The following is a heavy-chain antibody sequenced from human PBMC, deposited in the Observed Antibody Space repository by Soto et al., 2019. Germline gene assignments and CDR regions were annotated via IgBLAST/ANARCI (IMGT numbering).Heavy chain of an antibody. D-gene: IGHD3-22*01. Sequence: PGGSLRLSCAASGFTFSSYWMSWVRQAPGKGLEWVANIKQDGSEKYYVDSVKGRFTISRDNAKNSLYLQMNSLRAEDTAVYYCARGPYSYDSSGYYFYWGHGTLVTVSS. CDR3: ARGPYSYDSSGYYFY. CDR2: IKQDGSEK. J-gene: IGHJ4*01. CDR1: GFTFSSYW. V-gene: IGHV3-7*01.